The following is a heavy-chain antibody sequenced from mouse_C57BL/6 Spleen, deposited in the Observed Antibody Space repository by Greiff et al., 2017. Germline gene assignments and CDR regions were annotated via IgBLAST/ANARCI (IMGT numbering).Heavy chain of an antibody. CDR1: GYTFTSYW. D-gene: IGHD1-1*01. CDR3: ALITTVVAPNFDY. CDR2: IHPNSGST. V-gene: IGHV1-64*01. J-gene: IGHJ2*01. Sequence: VQLQQPGAELVKPGASVKLSCKASGYTFTSYWMHWVKQRPGQGLEWIGMIHPNSGSTNYNEKFKSKATLTVDKYSSTAYMQLSSLTSEDSAVYYCALITTVVAPNFDYWGQGTTLTVSS.